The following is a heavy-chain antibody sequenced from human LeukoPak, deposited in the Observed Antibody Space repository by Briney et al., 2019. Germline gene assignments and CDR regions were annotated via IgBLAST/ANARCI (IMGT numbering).Heavy chain of an antibody. V-gene: IGHV3-9*01. D-gene: IGHD1-26*01. CDR3: AKDRYDSGNFFFDY. J-gene: IGHJ4*02. Sequence: PGGSLRLSCAASGFTFDVYAMHWVRQGPGKGLEWVSGISWNSGSIGYADSVKGRFTISRDNAKNSLYLQMNSLRAEDTALYYCAKDRYDSGNFFFDYWGQGTLVTVSS. CDR1: GFTFDVYA. CDR2: ISWNSGSI.